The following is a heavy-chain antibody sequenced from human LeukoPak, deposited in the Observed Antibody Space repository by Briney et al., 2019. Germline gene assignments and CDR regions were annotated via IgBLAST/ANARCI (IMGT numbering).Heavy chain of an antibody. J-gene: IGHJ4*02. Sequence: ASVKVSCKASGYTFTSYYMHWVRQAPGQGLEWMGIISPSGGSTSYAQKFQGRVTMTRDTSTSTVYMELSSLRSEDTAVYYCARDLDYYDSSGYFDYWGQGTLVTVSS. CDR1: GYTFTSYY. V-gene: IGHV1-46*01. D-gene: IGHD3-22*01. CDR3: ARDLDYYDSSGYFDY. CDR2: ISPSGGST.